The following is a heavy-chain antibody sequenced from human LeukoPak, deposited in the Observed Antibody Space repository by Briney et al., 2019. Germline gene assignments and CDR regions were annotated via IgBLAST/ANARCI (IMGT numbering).Heavy chain of an antibody. V-gene: IGHV3-23*01. J-gene: IGHJ4*02. CDR1: GFPFSSYA. D-gene: IGHD3-9*01. CDR3: TKGATIHVTGPDF. Sequence: GGSLRLSCAASGFPFSSYAMSWVRPAPGKGLEWVSAISGSGGSTYYADSVKGRFTISRDNSKNSLYLQMSSLRVEDTAVYYCTKGATIHVTGPDFWGPGTLVTVSS. CDR2: ISGSGGST.